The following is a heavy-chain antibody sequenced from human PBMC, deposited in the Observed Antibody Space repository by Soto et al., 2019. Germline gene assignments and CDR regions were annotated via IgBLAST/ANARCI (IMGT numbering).Heavy chain of an antibody. Sequence: PSETLSLTCTVSGGSISSGDYYWSWIRQPPGKGLEWIGYIYYSGSTYYNPSLKSRVTISVDTSKNQFSLKLSSVTAADTAVYYCAREAIEISVGGYYYYGMDVWGQGTTVTVSS. CDR2: IYYSGST. D-gene: IGHD3-16*01. CDR3: AREAIEISVGGYYYYGMDV. J-gene: IGHJ6*02. V-gene: IGHV4-30-4*01. CDR1: GGSISSGDYY.